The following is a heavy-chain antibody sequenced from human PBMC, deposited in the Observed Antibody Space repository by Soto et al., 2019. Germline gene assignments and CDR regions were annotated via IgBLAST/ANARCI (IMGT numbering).Heavy chain of an antibody. Sequence: GSLRLSCAASGXTFSSYGMNWVRQAPGKGLEGVSSISSSSSYIYYADSVKGLFTISRDNAKNSLYLQMNSLRAEDPAVYYCASGYSGYVVWYFDLWGRGTLGPVS. CDR2: ISSSSSYI. J-gene: IGHJ2*01. CDR1: GXTFSSYG. D-gene: IGHD5-12*01. V-gene: IGHV3-21*01. CDR3: ASGYSGYVVWYFDL.